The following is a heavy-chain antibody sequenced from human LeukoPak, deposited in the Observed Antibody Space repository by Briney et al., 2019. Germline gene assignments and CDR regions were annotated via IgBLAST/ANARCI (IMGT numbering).Heavy chain of an antibody. CDR3: AKGGIYSYGRFDY. D-gene: IGHD5-18*01. CDR1: GFTFSSYA. Sequence: GGSLRLSCAASGFTFSSYAMSWVRQAPGKGLEWVSAISGSGGSTSYADSVKGRFTISRDNSKNTLYLQMNSLRAEDTAVYYCAKGGIYSYGRFDYWGQGTLVTVSS. J-gene: IGHJ4*02. V-gene: IGHV3-23*01. CDR2: ISGSGGST.